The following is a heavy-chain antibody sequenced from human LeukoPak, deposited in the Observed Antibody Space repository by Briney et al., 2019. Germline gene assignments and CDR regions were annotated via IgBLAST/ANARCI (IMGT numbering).Heavy chain of an antibody. CDR1: GFTVGSNY. CDR3: AKQKPRAITMVRGVIRGDYFDY. D-gene: IGHD3-10*01. V-gene: IGHV3-53*01. Sequence: GGSLRLSCAASGFTVGSNYMSWVRQAPGKGLEWVSVIYSGGSTYYADSVKGRFTISRDNSKNTLYLQMNSLRAEDTAVYYCAKQKPRAITMVRGVIRGDYFDYWGQGTLVTVSS. J-gene: IGHJ4*02. CDR2: IYSGGST.